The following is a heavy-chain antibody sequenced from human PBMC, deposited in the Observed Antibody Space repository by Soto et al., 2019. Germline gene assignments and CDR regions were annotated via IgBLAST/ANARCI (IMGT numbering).Heavy chain of an antibody. Sequence: HPVGSLRLSCAASGLTFSSYAMSWVRQAPGKGLERVSALSGCGGSTFYADSVKSRFTISRVNFKKKLVMQLNSLRTEVPAGYFCAGRITVAGTLAYWGQGTLVTVSS. V-gene: IGHV3-23*01. J-gene: IGHJ4*02. CDR1: GLTFSSYA. CDR3: AGRITVAGTLAY. CDR2: LSGCGGST. D-gene: IGHD6-19*01.